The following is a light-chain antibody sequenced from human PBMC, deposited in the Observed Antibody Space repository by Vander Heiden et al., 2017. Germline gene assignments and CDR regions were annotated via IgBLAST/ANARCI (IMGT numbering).Light chain of an antibody. V-gene: IGKV1-39*01. CDR3: QQSDNTPYT. CDR1: QSISSY. J-gene: IGKJ2*01. CDR2: ASS. Sequence: DIQMTQSPSSLSASVGDRVTITCRASQSISSYLNWYQQKPGKAPKLLIYASSTLQSGVPSRFRGSGSGTDFALTISRLQPEDFATYYCQQSDNTPYTFGQGTKVEIK.